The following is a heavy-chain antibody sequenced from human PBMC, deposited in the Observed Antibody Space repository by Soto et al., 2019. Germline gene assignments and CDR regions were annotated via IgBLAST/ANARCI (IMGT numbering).Heavy chain of an antibody. V-gene: IGHV3-21*01. Sequence: LRLSCATSGFMFSTYFMNWVRQAPGKGLEWVSSINGRSNYKYYANSVRGRFTISRDNAKNSLFLQMSSLTAEDTAVYYCAREDGIAGETSAFDYWGHGTLVTVSS. J-gene: IGHJ4*01. D-gene: IGHD1-26*01. CDR1: GFMFSTYF. CDR3: AREDGIAGETSAFDY. CDR2: INGRSNYK.